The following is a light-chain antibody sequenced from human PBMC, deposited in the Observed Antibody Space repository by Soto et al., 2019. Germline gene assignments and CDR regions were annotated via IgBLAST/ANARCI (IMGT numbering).Light chain of an antibody. CDR2: DAS. CDR1: QSISSN. J-gene: IGKJ5*01. V-gene: IGKV3-15*01. CDR3: QQANSFPLT. Sequence: IVMTQSPATLSVSPGERATLSCRASQSISSNLAWYQQKPGQAPRLLIYDASTRATGIPARFSGSGSGTDFTLTISSLQPEDFATYYCQQANSFPLTFGQGTRLEIK.